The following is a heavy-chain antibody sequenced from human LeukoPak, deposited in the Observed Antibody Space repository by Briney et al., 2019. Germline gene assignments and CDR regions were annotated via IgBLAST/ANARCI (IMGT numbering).Heavy chain of an antibody. Sequence: GGSLRLSCAASGFTFSSYWMSWVRQAPGRGLEWVANIKQDGSEKYYVDSVKGRFTISRDNAKNTLYLQMNSLRAEDTAVYYCARGVFWSGSSGGMDVWGQGTTVTVSS. CDR3: ARGVFWSGSSGGMDV. J-gene: IGHJ6*02. CDR2: IKQDGSEK. CDR1: GFTFSSYW. V-gene: IGHV3-7*01. D-gene: IGHD3-3*01.